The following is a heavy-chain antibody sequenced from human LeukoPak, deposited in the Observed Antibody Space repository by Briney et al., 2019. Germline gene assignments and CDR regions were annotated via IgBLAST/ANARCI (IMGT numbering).Heavy chain of an antibody. V-gene: IGHV1-69*05. CDR3: ARPYRYCSGGSCYPDAFDI. D-gene: IGHD2-15*01. CDR1: GGTFSSYA. J-gene: IGHJ3*02. Sequence: SVKVSCKASGGTFSSYAISWVRQAPGQGLEWMGRINPIFGTANYAQKFQGRVTITTDESTSTAYMELSSLRSEDTAVYYCARPYRYCSGGSCYPDAFDIWGQGTMATVSS. CDR2: INPIFGTA.